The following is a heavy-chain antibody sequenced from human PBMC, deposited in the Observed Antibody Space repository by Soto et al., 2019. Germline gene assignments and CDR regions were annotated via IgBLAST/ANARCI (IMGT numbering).Heavy chain of an antibody. J-gene: IGHJ6*02. V-gene: IGHV1-69*06. CDR3: ASGAYDFPPRGVVMGPFYYHSMHV. CDR2: IIPIFATA. Sequence: ASVKVSCKASGGTISSYAISWVRQAPGQGLEWMGGIIPIFATANYAQKFQGRVTITADKSTSTAYMELTSLRSEDTAVYYCASGAYDFPPRGVVMGPFYYHSMHVWGQGTTGT. CDR1: GGTISSYA. D-gene: IGHD5-12*01.